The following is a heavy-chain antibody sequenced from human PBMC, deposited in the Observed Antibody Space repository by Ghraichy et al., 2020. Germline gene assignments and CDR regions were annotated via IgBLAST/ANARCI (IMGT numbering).Heavy chain of an antibody. CDR3: ARDYAQRTDYDFWSGEGWGWFDP. J-gene: IGHJ5*02. Sequence: SETLSLTCTVSGGSISSSSYYWGWIRQPPGKGLEWIGSIYYSGSTYYNPSLKSRVTISVDTSKNQFSLKLSSVTAADTAVYYCARDYAQRTDYDFWSGEGWGWFDPWGQGTLVTVSS. CDR1: GGSISSSSYY. D-gene: IGHD3-3*01. V-gene: IGHV4-39*07. CDR2: IYYSGST.